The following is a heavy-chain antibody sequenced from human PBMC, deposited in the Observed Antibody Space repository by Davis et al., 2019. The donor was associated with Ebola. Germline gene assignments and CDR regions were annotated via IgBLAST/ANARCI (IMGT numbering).Heavy chain of an antibody. CDR3: ARAPGLTIFGVAVGYYGMDV. J-gene: IGHJ6*02. CDR2: INPNSGGT. D-gene: IGHD3-3*01. CDR1: GYTFTGYY. V-gene: IGHV1-2*04. Sequence: ASVKVSCKASGYTFTGYYMHWVRQAPGQGLEWMGWINPNSGGTNYAQKFQGWVTMTRDTSISTAYMELSRLRSNDTAVYYCARAPGLTIFGVAVGYYGMDVWGQGTTVTVSS.